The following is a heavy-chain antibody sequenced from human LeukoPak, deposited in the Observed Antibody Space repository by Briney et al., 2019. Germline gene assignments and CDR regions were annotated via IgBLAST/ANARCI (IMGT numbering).Heavy chain of an antibody. D-gene: IGHD6-19*01. V-gene: IGHV1-18*01. CDR1: GYTFTSYG. Sequence: ASVKVSCRASGYTFTSYGISWVRQAPGQGLEWMGWISAYNGNTNYAQKLQGRVTMTTDTSTSTAYMELRSLRSDDTAVYYCARGWLPFFVSAPPGLDYWGQGTLVTVSS. CDR3: ARGWLPFFVSAPPGLDY. CDR2: ISAYNGNT. J-gene: IGHJ4*02.